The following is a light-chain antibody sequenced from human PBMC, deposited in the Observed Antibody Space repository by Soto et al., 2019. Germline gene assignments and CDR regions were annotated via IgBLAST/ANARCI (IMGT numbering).Light chain of an antibody. V-gene: IGLV2-14*03. CDR3: SAYTGSTLV. Sequence: QSALTQPASVSGSPGQSITISCTGTSSDLGSYNYVSWYRQHPGKAPKVLLYEVNNRPSGVSNRFSGSKSGNTTSLTISGLQAEDEADYYCSAYTGSTLVFGGVTKVTVL. CDR1: SSDLGSYNY. J-gene: IGLJ3*02. CDR2: EVN.